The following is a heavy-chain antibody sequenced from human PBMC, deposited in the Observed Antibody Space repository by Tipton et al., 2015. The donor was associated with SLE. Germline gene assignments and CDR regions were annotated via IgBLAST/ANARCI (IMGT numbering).Heavy chain of an antibody. J-gene: IGHJ3*02. D-gene: IGHD2-8*01. CDR3: APQAHNESPGVFDI. Sequence: VQLVQSGAEVKKPGESLKISCRGSGYSFTDYWIGWVRQMPGKGLEWLGVIYPDDSDTRYRPSFRGQVTISADKSISTAYLQWSSLKASDTAMYYCAPQAHNESPGVFDIWSQGTMVTVSS. CDR2: IYPDDSDT. CDR1: GYSFTDYW. V-gene: IGHV5-51*03.